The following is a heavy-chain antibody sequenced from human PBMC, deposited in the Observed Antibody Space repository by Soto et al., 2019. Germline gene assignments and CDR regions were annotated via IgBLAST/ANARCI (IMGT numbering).Heavy chain of an antibody. Sequence: QVQLQQWGAGLLKPSETLSLICAVYGGSFSGYYWIWIRQSPGKGLEWIGEINHSGSTNYNPSLKSRVTIXXDXSXXQFSLKLSSVTAADTAVYYCARHSYGFADYYGLDVWGQGTTVTVSS. D-gene: IGHD5-18*01. CDR3: ARHSYGFADYYGLDV. V-gene: IGHV4-34*01. CDR1: GGSFSGYY. J-gene: IGHJ6*02. CDR2: INHSGST.